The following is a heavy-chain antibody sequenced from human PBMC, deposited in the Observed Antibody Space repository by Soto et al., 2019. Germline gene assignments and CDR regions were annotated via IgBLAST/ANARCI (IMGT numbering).Heavy chain of an antibody. J-gene: IGHJ4*02. CDR1: GGSISSYY. CDR2: IYYSGST. Sequence: XETLSLTFTVSGGSISSYYGSWIRQPPGKGLEWIGYIYYSGSTNYNPSLKSRVTISVDTSKNQFSLKLSSVTAADTAVYYCARPDGVAVAGLYFDYWAQGTLVTVSS. V-gene: IGHV4-59*01. D-gene: IGHD6-13*01. CDR3: ARPDGVAVAGLYFDY.